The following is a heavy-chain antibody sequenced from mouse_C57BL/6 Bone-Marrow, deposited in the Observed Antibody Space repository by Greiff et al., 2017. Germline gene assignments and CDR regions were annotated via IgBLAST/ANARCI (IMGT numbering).Heavy chain of an antibody. D-gene: IGHD1-1*01. V-gene: IGHV2-2*01. J-gene: IGHJ4*01. CDR3: ASRYAIVALREEVYAMDG. CDR1: GFSLTSYG. Sequence: VQLQQSGPGLVQPSPSLSITCTVSGFSLTSYGVHWVRQSPGKGLEWLGVIWSGGSTDYNAAFISSLSISKDNPKGQVFCKMNSLQADDTVIYYCASRYAIVALREEVYAMDGWGQGTTVTVSS. CDR2: IWSGGST.